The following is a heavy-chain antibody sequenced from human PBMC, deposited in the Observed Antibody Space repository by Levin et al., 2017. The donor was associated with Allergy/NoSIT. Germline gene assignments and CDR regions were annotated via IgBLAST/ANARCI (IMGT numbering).Heavy chain of an antibody. CDR3: AREIAVAINGAFDL. J-gene: IGHJ3*01. Sequence: PGGSLRLSCAASGFTFSSYWMHWVRQAPGKGLVWVSRINSDGSGTIYADSVKGRFTISRDNAKNTLYLQMNSLRAEDTAVYYCAREIAVAINGAFDLWGQGTMVTVSS. CDR2: INSDGSGT. V-gene: IGHV3-74*01. D-gene: IGHD6-19*01. CDR1: GFTFSSYW.